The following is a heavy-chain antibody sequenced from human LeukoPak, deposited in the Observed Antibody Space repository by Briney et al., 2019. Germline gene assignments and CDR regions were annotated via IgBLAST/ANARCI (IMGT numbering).Heavy chain of an antibody. V-gene: IGHV1-18*01. J-gene: IGHJ3*02. CDR1: GYTFINYG. CDR3: ARTVGATGAFDI. D-gene: IGHD1-26*01. Sequence: AAVKVSCTASGYTFINYGLTWVRQAPVQGFVWMGWISAYTGSTNYVQELQGRVTMPTDPSTSTAYMDLRSLRSDDTAVYYCARTVGATGAFDIWGQGTMVIVSS. CDR2: ISAYTGST.